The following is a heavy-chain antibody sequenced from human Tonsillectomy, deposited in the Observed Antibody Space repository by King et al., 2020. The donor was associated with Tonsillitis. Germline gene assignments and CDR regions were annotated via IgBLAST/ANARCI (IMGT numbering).Heavy chain of an antibody. D-gene: IGHD3-16*02. CDR3: ASGPQSVWGNYRIDY. J-gene: IGHJ4*02. V-gene: IGHV4-34*01. CDR2: IDHSVST. Sequence: VQLQQWGAGLLKPSETLSLTCAVYGGSFSGYYWSWIRQPPGKGLEWIGEIDHSVSTNYNPSLKSRVTISVDTSKNHFSLRLSSVTAADTARYYCASGPQSVWGNYRIDYWGQGTLVTVSS. CDR1: GGSFSGYY.